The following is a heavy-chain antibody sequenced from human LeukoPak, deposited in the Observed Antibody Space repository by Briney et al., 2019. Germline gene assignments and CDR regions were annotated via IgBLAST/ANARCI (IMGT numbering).Heavy chain of an antibody. Sequence: SETLSLPCTVSGGSISSGDYYWSWIRQPPGKGLEWIGYIYYSGSTYYNPSLKSRVTISVDTSKNQFSLKLSSVTAADTAVYYCARDSWYYYGSGSNNNWGQGTLVTVSS. CDR1: GGSISSGDYY. J-gene: IGHJ4*02. CDR2: IYYSGST. V-gene: IGHV4-30-4*08. D-gene: IGHD3-10*01. CDR3: ARDSWYYYGSGSNNN.